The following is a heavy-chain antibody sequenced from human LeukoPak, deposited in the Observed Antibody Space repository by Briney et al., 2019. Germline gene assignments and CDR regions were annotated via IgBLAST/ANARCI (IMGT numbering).Heavy chain of an antibody. J-gene: IGHJ1*01. V-gene: IGHV4-59*01. CDR2: IT. D-gene: IGHD6-19*01. CDR1: DGSISSYY. CDR3: ASRPYSSGWFTIRD. Sequence: SETLSLTCTVSDGSISSYYWSWIRQPPGRGLEWIGYITNYNPSLKSRVTISVDTSKNQFSLKLSSVTAADTAVYYCASRPYSSGWFTIRDWGQGTLVTVSS.